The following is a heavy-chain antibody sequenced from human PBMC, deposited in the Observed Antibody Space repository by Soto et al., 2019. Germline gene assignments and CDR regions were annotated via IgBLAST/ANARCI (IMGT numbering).Heavy chain of an antibody. V-gene: IGHV1-69*06. D-gene: IGHD5-18*01. CDR1: GGTFSNYA. CDR3: TRGIQLWS. CDR2: IIPLSGTP. J-gene: IGHJ5*02. Sequence: QVQLVQSGAEVKKPGSSVKVSCKASGGTFSNYALTWVRQAPGQGLEWMGGIIPLSGTPNYAQKCQGRVTITADKSTTTVYMELSSLRSEDTAVYYCTRGIQLWSWGQGTLVTVSS.